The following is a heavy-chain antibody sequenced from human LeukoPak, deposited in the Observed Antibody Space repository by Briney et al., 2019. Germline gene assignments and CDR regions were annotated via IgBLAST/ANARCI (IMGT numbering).Heavy chain of an antibody. D-gene: IGHD1-26*01. J-gene: IGHJ3*02. Sequence: SQTLALPCTVSGVSLSSGGYYWSWLRQPQGTGLECIGYIYHSGSSYYDSSLKRRVTISVDRSKNQFSLKMSSVTAAVTAVYYSACSVSYRADAFDIWGQGTMVTVSS. V-gene: IGHV4-30-2*01. CDR3: ACSVSYRADAFDI. CDR1: GVSLSSGGYY. CDR2: IYHSGSS.